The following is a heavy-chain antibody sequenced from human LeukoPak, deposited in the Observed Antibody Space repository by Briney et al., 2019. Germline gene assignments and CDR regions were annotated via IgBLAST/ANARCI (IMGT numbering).Heavy chain of an antibody. Sequence: GGSLRLSCAASGFTFSNSWMHWVRQTPGKGLVWVSRINTDGSSTSYADSVKGQFTISRDNAENTLYLQMNSLRAEDTAVYYCTRGNGGNSPFDYWGQGALVTVSS. CDR1: GFTFSNSW. D-gene: IGHD4-23*01. J-gene: IGHJ4*02. CDR2: INTDGSST. V-gene: IGHV3-74*01. CDR3: TRGNGGNSPFDY.